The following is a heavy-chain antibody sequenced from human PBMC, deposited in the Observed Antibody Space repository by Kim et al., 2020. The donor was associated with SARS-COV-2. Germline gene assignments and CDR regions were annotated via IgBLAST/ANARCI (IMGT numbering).Heavy chain of an antibody. Sequence: SETLSLTCTVSGGSISSGGYYWSWIRQHPGKGLEWIGYIYYSGSTYYNPSLKSRVTISVDTSKNQFSLKLSSVTAADTAVYYCARESSADILTGYPDAFDIWGQGTMVTVSS. V-gene: IGHV4-31*03. CDR3: ARESSADILTGYPDAFDI. D-gene: IGHD3-9*01. CDR2: IYYSGST. J-gene: IGHJ3*02. CDR1: GGSISSGGYY.